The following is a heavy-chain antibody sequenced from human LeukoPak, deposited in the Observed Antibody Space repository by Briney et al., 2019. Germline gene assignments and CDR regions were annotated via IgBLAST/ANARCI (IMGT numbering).Heavy chain of an antibody. Sequence: PSETLSLTCAVSGYSINSGYCWGWIRQPPGKGLEWIGYIYYSGSTNYNPSLKSRVTISVDTSKNQFSLKLSSVTAADTAVYYCARVLYYGSGKVVDYYYMDVWGKGTTVTISS. CDR1: GYSINSGYC. J-gene: IGHJ6*03. V-gene: IGHV4-38-2*01. CDR2: IYYSGST. CDR3: ARVLYYGSGKVVDYYYMDV. D-gene: IGHD3-10*01.